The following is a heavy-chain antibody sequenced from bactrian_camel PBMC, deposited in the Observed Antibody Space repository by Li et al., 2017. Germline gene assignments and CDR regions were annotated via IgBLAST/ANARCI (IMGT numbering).Heavy chain of an antibody. D-gene: IGHD7*01. V-gene: IGHV3S67*01. Sequence: DVQLVESGGGSVQAGGSLRLSCVASGDTSSDYSMAWFRQVPGKQREGVAAINSDGEATYGEAVQGRFTISKDNLKNTLYLQMNNLQPDDTATYYCQGFAMNLHFPLDYGGRWDAYGQGTQVTVS. CDR1: GDTSSDYS. CDR2: INSDGEA. J-gene: IGHJ4*01.